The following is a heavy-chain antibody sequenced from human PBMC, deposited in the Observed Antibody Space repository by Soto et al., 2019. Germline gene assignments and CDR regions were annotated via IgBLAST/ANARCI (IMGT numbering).Heavy chain of an antibody. Sequence: QVPLVESGGGVVQXGGSLRLSCAASGFTFNSYGIHWVRQAPGKGLEWVTFISFDGSDKYYADSVKGRFTISRDNFKNTLYLQMNSLRAEDTAVYYCAKAGAYQPLLQVEGALDFWGQGTMVTVS. V-gene: IGHV3-30*18. CDR2: ISFDGSDK. D-gene: IGHD2-2*01. J-gene: IGHJ3*01. CDR3: AKAGAYQPLLQVEGALDF. CDR1: GFTFNSYG.